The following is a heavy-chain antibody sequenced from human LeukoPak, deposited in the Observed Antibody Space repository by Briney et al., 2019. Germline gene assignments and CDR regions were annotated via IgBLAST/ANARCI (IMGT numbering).Heavy chain of an antibody. D-gene: IGHD3-22*01. J-gene: IGHJ4*02. CDR3: AKGSYYYDSADYFDY. CDR2: LSGSGGNT. CDR1: GFTFSSYA. Sequence: GGSLRLSCAASGFTFSSYAMSWVRQAPRKGLEWVLTLSGSGGNTYYADSVKGRVTISRNNSKNTLYLQMNSLRAEDTAVYHCAKGSYYYDSADYFDYWGQGTLVTVSS. V-gene: IGHV3-23*01.